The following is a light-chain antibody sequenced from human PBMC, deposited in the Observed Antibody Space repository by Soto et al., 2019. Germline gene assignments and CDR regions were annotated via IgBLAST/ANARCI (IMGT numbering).Light chain of an antibody. CDR3: SSYTGSNTVV. CDR2: DVS. CDR1: SSDVGGYNY. Sequence: QSALTQPASLSGSPGQSITISCTGTSSDVGGYNYVSWYQQHPGKAPKLMIYDVSNRPSGVSNRFSGSKSGNTASLTISGLQTEDEADYYCSSYTGSNTVVFGGGTKLTVL. V-gene: IGLV2-14*03. J-gene: IGLJ2*01.